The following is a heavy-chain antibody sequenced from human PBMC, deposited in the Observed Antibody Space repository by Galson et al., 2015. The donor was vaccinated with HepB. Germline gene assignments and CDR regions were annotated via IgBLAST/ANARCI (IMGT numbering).Heavy chain of an antibody. V-gene: IGHV3-64D*06. CDR3: VPLGIRYFDWLGYFDY. J-gene: IGHJ4*02. CDR2: ISSNGGST. CDR1: GFTFSSYA. Sequence: SLRLSCAASGFTFSSYAMHWVRQAPGKGLEYVSAISSNGGSTYYADSVKGRFTISRDNSKNTLYLQMSSLRAEDTAVYYCVPLGIRYFDWLGYFDYWGQGTLVTVSS. D-gene: IGHD3-9*01.